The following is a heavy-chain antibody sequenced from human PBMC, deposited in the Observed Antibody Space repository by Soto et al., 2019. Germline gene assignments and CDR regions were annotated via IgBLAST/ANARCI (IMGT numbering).Heavy chain of an antibody. Sequence: HPGGSLRLSCAASGFTFSSYAMSWVRQAPGKGLEWVSAIICSGGSTYYADSVKGRFTISIDNSKNTLYLQMNSLRAEDTAVYYCAREGPYCSSTSCFYYYYYMDVWAKGPRSPSP. CDR3: AREGPYCSSTSCFYYYYYMDV. J-gene: IGHJ6*03. V-gene: IGHV3-23*01. D-gene: IGHD2-2*01. CDR1: GFTFSSYA. CDR2: IICSGGST.